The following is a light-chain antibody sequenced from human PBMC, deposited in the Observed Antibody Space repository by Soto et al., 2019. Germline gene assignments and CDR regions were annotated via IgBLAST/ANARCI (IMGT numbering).Light chain of an antibody. CDR1: SSDVGGYNY. CDR3: SSYAGSNNFV. CDR2: KVS. V-gene: IGLV2-8*01. J-gene: IGLJ1*01. Sequence: QSALTQPPSASGSPGQSVTISCTGTSSDVGGYNYVSWNQQHQGKAPKLMIYKVSKRPSGVLDRFSGSKSGNTASLTVSGLQAEDEADYYCSSYAGSNNFVFGTGTKVTVL.